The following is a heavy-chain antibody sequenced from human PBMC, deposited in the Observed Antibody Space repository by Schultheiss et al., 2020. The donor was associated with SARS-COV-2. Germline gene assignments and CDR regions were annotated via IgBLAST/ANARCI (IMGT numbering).Heavy chain of an antibody. CDR2: ISYDGSNK. Sequence: GGSLRLSCAASGFTFSSYGMHWVRQAPGKGLEWVAVISYDGSNKYYADSVKGRFTISRDNSKNTLYLQMNSLRDEDTAVYYCARDGDYRLAPYWFDPWGQGTLVTVSS. CDR1: GFTFSSYG. D-gene: IGHD4-17*01. J-gene: IGHJ5*02. V-gene: IGHV3-30*03. CDR3: ARDGDYRLAPYWFDP.